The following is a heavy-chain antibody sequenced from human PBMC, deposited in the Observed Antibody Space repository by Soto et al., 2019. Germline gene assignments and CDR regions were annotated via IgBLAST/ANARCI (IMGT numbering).Heavy chain of an antibody. CDR1: DDTIGTGGYT. CDR3: ARDGGIVGVNRYFDY. Sequence: SHTCDVSDDTIGTGGYTRVLIQQPPGKALEWIGHTYHSGSTNYNPSLKSRVTISVDTSKNQFSLKLSSVTAADTAVYYCARDGGIVGVNRYFDYWGQGGLVTVSS. J-gene: IGHJ4*02. D-gene: IGHD1-26*01. CDR2: TYHSGST. V-gene: IGHV4-30-2*01.